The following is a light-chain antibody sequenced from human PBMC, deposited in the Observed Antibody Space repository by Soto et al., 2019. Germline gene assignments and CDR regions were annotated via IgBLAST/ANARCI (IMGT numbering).Light chain of an antibody. V-gene: IGKV1-8*01. Sequence: AIRMTQSPSSFSASTGDRVTITCRASQGISSSLAWYQQKPGKAPKLLIYAASTLQSGVPSRFSGSGSGTDFTLTISCLQSEDFATDYCQQYYSYSYTFGQGTKLEIK. CDR2: AAS. J-gene: IGKJ2*01. CDR3: QQYYSYSYT. CDR1: QGISSS.